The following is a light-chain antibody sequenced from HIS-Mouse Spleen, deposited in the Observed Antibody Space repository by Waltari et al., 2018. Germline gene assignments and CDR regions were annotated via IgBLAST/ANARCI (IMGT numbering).Light chain of an antibody. J-gene: IGLJ1*01. CDR3: CSYAGSYTYV. CDR1: SSDVGGYHS. CDR2: DVS. Sequence: QSALTQPRSVSGSPGQSVTISCTGPSSDVGGYHSFSWYQQHPGKAPKLMIYDVSKRPSGVPDRFSGSKSGNTASLTISGLQAEDEADYYCCSYAGSYTYVFGTGTKVTVL. V-gene: IGLV2-11*02.